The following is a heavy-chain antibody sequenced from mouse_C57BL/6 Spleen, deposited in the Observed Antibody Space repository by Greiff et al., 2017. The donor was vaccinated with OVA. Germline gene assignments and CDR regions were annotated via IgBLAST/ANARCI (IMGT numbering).Heavy chain of an antibody. CDR3: ASGDDPFAY. Sequence: VKLMESGPGLVAPSQSLSITCTVSGFSLTSYGVDWVRQSPGKGLEWLGVIWGVGSTNYNSALKSRLSISKDNAKSQVFLKMNRLQTDDTAMYYCASGDDPFAYWSQGTLVTVSA. J-gene: IGHJ3*01. D-gene: IGHD2-12*01. CDR1: GFSLTSYG. CDR2: IWGVGST. V-gene: IGHV2-6*01.